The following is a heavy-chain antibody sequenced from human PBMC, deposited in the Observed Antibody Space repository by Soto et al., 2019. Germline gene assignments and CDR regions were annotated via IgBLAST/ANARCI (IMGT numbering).Heavy chain of an antibody. CDR2: ISSSSSTI. Sequence: PGGSLRLSCAASGFTFSSYSMNWVRQAPGKGLEWVSYISSSSSTIYYADSVKGRFTISRDNAKNSLYLQMNSLRDEDTAVYYCARDRYYYDGSGYYFNWFDPWGQGTLVTVSS. V-gene: IGHV3-48*02. CDR1: GFTFSSYS. CDR3: ARDRYYYDGSGYYFNWFDP. J-gene: IGHJ5*02. D-gene: IGHD3-22*01.